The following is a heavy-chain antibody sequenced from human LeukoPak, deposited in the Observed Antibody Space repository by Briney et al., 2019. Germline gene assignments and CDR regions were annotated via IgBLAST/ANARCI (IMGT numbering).Heavy chain of an antibody. V-gene: IGHV4-59*01. CDR2: LFYSGST. J-gene: IGHJ4*02. D-gene: IGHD3-22*01. CDR3: ARSQYYYDSSGYYFDY. Sequence: SETLSLTCTVSGGSISGYYWSWIRQPPGKGLEWIGYLFYSGSTNYNPSLKSRVTISLDTSKNQFSLRLSFVTAADTAVYYCARSQYYYDSSGYYFDYWGQGTLVTVSS. CDR1: GGSISGYY.